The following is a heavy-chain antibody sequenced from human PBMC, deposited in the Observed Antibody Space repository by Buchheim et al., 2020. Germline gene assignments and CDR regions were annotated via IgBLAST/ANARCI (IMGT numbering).Heavy chain of an antibody. J-gene: IGHJ6*02. Sequence: QVQLVQSGAEVKKPGASVKVSCKASGYTFTGYYMHWVRQAPGQGLEWMGWINPNRGGTNYAQKFQGWVTMTRDTSISTAYMELSRLRSDDTAVYYCALQGELSGYYYGMDVWGQGTT. CDR2: INPNRGGT. V-gene: IGHV1-2*04. D-gene: IGHD1-7*01. CDR1: GYTFTGYY. CDR3: ALQGELSGYYYGMDV.